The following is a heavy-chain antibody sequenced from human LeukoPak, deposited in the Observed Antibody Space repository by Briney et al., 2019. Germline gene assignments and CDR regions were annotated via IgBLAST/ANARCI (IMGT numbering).Heavy chain of an antibody. CDR2: INHSGST. V-gene: IGHV4-34*01. J-gene: IGHJ2*01. CDR1: GGSFSSYY. CDR3: ARRATVTGWYFDL. Sequence: PSETLSLTCAVYGGSFSSYYWSWIRQPLGKGLEWIGEINHSGSTNYNPSLKSRVTISVDTSKNQFSLKLSSVTAADTAVYYCARRATVTGWYFDLWGRGTLVTVSS. D-gene: IGHD4-17*01.